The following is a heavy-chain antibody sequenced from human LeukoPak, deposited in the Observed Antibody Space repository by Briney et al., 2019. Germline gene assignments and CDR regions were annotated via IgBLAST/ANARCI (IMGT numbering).Heavy chain of an antibody. D-gene: IGHD1-26*01. CDR1: GFTFSSYG. CDR2: IRYDGSNK. J-gene: IGHJ4*02. Sequence: GGSLRLSCAASGFTFSSYGMHWVRQAPGKGLEWVAFIRYDGSNKYYADSVKGRFTISRDNSKNTLYLQMNSLRAEDTAVCYCARVPRGGSYYGYWGQGTLVTVSS. CDR3: ARVPRGGSYYGY. V-gene: IGHV3-30*02.